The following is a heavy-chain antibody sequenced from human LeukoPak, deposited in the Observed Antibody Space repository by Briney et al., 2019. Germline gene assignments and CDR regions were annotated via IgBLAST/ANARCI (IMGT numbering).Heavy chain of an antibody. D-gene: IGHD3-9*01. J-gene: IGHJ6*04. CDR1: GFTVSSNY. V-gene: IGHV3-66*01. CDR2: IYSGGTT. CDR3: ATRPLTGFIENYYGMDV. Sequence: GGSLRLSCAASGFTVSSNYMSWVRQAPGKGLEWVSVIYSGGTTYYADSVKGRFNICKDNSKNTLYLQMNSLRAEDTAVYFCATRPLTGFIENYYGMDVWGRETTVTVSS.